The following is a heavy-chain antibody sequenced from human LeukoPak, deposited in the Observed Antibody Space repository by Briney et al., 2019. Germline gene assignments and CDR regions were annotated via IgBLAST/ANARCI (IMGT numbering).Heavy chain of an antibody. CDR1: GFTFSSYS. D-gene: IGHD2-15*01. CDR2: ISSSSSYI. CDR3: ATAGHCTSRGCSRTPFDY. V-gene: IGHV3-21*01. Sequence: GGSLRLSCAASGFTFSSYSMNWVRQAPGKGLEWVSSISSSSSYIYYADSVKGRFTISRDNAKNSLYLQMNSLRAEDTAVYYCATAGHCTSRGCSRTPFDYWGQGTLVTVSS. J-gene: IGHJ4*02.